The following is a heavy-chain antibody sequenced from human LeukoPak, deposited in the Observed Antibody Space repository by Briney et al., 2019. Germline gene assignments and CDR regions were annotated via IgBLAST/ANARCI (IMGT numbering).Heavy chain of an antibody. Sequence: GGSLRLSCSASGFIFSSYAMSWVRQAPGKGLEWVSGISGSGDNTYYGDSLKGRLTISRDNSKNTLYLQMNSLRAEDTAVYYCAKDTGRGYYDSSGFWGQGTLVTVSS. D-gene: IGHD3-22*01. CDR2: ISGSGDNT. V-gene: IGHV3-23*01. J-gene: IGHJ4*02. CDR1: GFIFSSYA. CDR3: AKDTGRGYYDSSGF.